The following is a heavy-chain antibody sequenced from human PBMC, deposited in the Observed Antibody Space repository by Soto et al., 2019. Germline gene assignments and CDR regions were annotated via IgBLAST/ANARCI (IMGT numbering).Heavy chain of an antibody. D-gene: IGHD3-3*01. V-gene: IGHV3-11*01. J-gene: IGHJ6*02. Sequence: PGGSLRLSCAASGFTFSDHYMAWILQAPGKGLEIVAHMSGSGSSEDYGDSVKGRFSIFRENSKNLLYLHMNSLRVEDTAVYYCAKDPPWTVGPLAMDVWYQGTTVTVSS. CDR2: MSGSGSSE. CDR1: GFTFSDHY. CDR3: AKDPPWTVGPLAMDV.